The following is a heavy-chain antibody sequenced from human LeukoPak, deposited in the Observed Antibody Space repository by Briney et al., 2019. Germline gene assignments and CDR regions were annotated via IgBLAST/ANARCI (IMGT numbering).Heavy chain of an antibody. J-gene: IGHJ4*02. V-gene: IGHV6-1*01. D-gene: IGHD5-12*01. CDR2: TYYSSKWYN. CDR3: ARGWLRSSFDL. CDR1: VDSVSSNSVA. Sequence: SQTLSLTCAISVDSVSSNSVAWNWIRQSPSRGLEWLGTTYYSSKWYNDYAVSVKGRATINPDTSKNQFSLQLSSVTPEDTAVYYCARGWLRSSFDLWGQGTLVTVSS.